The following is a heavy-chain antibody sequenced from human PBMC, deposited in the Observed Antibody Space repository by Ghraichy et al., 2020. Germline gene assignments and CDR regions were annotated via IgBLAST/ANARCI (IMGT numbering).Heavy chain of an antibody. Sequence: ASVKVSCKASGYTFTTYAIHWVRQAPGQRLEWMGWINPGNDNTRYSQNFQGRVTISRDTSARIGYMELSSLRSEDTAVYYCARGYYDDTWGSYRFLDHWGQGTLCTVST. D-gene: IGHD3-16*02. V-gene: IGHV1-3*01. CDR1: GYTFTTYA. CDR3: ARGYYDDTWGSYRFLDH. J-gene: IGHJ4*02. CDR2: INPGNDNT.